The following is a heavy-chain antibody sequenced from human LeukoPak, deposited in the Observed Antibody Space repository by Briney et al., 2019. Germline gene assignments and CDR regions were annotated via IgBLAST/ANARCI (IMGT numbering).Heavy chain of an antibody. V-gene: IGHV3-11*01. CDR2: ISSSGSTI. D-gene: IGHD6-13*01. Sequence: SGGSLRLSCAASGFTFSDYYMSWIRQAPGKGLEWVSYISSSGSTIYYADSVKGRFTISRDNAKNSLYLQMNSLRAEDTAVYYCARMQQQLVLPSPFYYYYYMDVWGKGTTVTVSS. J-gene: IGHJ6*03. CDR1: GFTFSDYY. CDR3: ARMQQQLVLPSPFYYYYYMDV.